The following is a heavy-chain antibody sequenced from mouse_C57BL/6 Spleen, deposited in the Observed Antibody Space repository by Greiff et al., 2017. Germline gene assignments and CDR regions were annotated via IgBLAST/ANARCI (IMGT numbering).Heavy chain of an antibody. CDR3: ARYCYGVQGYFDV. D-gene: IGHD1-1*01. CDR2: IYPSDSET. CDR1: GYTFTSYW. J-gene: IGHJ1*03. Sequence: QVQLQQPGAELVRPGSSVKLSCKASGYTFTSYWMDWVKQRPGQGLEWIGNIYPSDSETSYNQKFKGKATLTVDKSSSTAYMQLSSLTSEDSAVYYCARYCYGVQGYFDVWGTGTTVTVSS. V-gene: IGHV1-61*01.